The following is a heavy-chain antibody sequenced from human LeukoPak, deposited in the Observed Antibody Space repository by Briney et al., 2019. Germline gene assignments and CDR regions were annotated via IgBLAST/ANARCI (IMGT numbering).Heavy chain of an antibody. V-gene: IGHV4-59*01. CDR1: GGSISSYY. CDR2: IYYSRST. CDR3: AGYRNWGRRNDAFDI. J-gene: IGHJ3*02. Sequence: SETLSLTCTVSGGSISSYYWSWIRQPPGKGLEWIGYIYYSRSTNYNPSLKSRVTISVDTSKNQFSLKLSSVTAADTAVYYCAGYRNWGRRNDAFDIWGQGTMVTVFS. D-gene: IGHD3-16*01.